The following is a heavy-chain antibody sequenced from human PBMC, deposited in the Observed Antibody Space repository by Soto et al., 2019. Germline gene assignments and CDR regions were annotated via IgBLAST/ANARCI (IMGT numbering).Heavy chain of an antibody. CDR1: GYTFTSYD. J-gene: IGHJ5*02. CDR2: MNPNSGNT. D-gene: IGHD6-13*01. Sequence: QVQLVQSGAEVKKPGASVKVSCKASGYTFTSYDINWVRQATGQGLERMGWMNPNSGNTGYAQKFQGRVTMTRNTSISTAYMELSSLRSEDTAVYFCARERSAAGTGGFDPWGQGTLVTVSS. CDR3: ARERSAAGTGGFDP. V-gene: IGHV1-8*01.